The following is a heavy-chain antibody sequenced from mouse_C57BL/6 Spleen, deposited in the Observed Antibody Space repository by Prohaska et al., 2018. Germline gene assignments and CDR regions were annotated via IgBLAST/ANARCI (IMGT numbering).Heavy chain of an antibody. CDR3: ARRKLGREAMDY. V-gene: IGHV1-26*01. D-gene: IGHD4-1*01. J-gene: IGHJ4*01. Sequence: QKFKGKATLTVGKSSSTAYMELRSLTSEDSAVYYCARRKLGREAMDYWGQGTSVTVSS.